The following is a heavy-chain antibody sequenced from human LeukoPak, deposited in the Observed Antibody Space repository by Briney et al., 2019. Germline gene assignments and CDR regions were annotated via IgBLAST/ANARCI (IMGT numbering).Heavy chain of an antibody. V-gene: IGHV4-39*01. D-gene: IGHD3-3*01. J-gene: IGHJ4*02. CDR1: GGSISSSSYY. CDR2: IYYSGST. Sequence: SETLSLTCTVSGGSISSSSYYWGWIRQPPGKGLEWIGSIYYSGSTYYNPSLKSRVTISVDTSKNQFSLKLSSVTAADTAVYYCARRGFWSGYDYWGQGTLVTVPS. CDR3: ARRGFWSGYDY.